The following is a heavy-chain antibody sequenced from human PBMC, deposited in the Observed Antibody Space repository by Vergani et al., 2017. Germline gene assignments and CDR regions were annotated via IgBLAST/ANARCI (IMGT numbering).Heavy chain of an antibody. J-gene: IGHJ4*02. Sequence: QVQVVQSGAEVKKSGASVKVSCKPSGSTFSNYYMHWVRQAPGQGLEWMGIINPSGGHTNYAQKFQGRVTMTRDTSTSTVYMELSSLRSEDTAIYYCARGDYGILTDYRYWGQGTLVTVSA. D-gene: IGHD3-9*01. V-gene: IGHV1-46*03. CDR1: GSTFSNYY. CDR2: INPSGGHT. CDR3: ARGDYGILTDYRY.